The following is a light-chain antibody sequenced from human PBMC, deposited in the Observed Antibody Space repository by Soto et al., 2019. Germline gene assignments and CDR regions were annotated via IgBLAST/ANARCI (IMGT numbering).Light chain of an antibody. J-gene: IGKJ1*01. Sequence: QMKLSLAALSASDRDRVTITCRASQSISSWLAWYQQKPGKAPKLLIYDAFNLESGVPSRFSGSGSGTEFTLTISCLQPDDFTPYYCQQYNSYSQTFGQSANV. CDR3: QQYNSYSQT. V-gene: IGKV1-5*01. CDR1: QSISSW. CDR2: DAF.